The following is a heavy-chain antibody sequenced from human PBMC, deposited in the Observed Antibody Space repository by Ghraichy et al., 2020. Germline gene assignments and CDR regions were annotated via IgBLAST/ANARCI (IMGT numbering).Heavy chain of an antibody. D-gene: IGHD2-2*01. J-gene: IGHJ6*02. CDR3: AREVEYYQFYGMDV. V-gene: IGHV3-48*03. CDR1: GFPFSSYE. CDR2: VSSLGTTI. Sequence: GSLNISCAASGFPFSSYEMNWVRQAPGKGLEWVSYVSSLGTTIYYADSVKGRFTISRDNAKRSVFLQMNSLRAEDTAVYYCAREVEYYQFYGMDVWGQGTTVIVSS.